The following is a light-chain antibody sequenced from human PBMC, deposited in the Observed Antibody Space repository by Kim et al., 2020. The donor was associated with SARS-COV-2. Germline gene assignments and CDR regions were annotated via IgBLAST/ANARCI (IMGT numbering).Light chain of an antibody. J-gene: IGKJ4*01. Sequence: EIVMTQSPATLSVSPGERATLSCRASQSVSSNLAWYQQKPGQAPRLLMYGASTRANGIPARFSGSGSGTEFTLTISSLQSEDFAVYYCQQYNNWPPLTFGGGTKVEIK. CDR2: GAS. CDR3: QQYNNWPPLT. CDR1: QSVSSN. V-gene: IGKV3-15*01.